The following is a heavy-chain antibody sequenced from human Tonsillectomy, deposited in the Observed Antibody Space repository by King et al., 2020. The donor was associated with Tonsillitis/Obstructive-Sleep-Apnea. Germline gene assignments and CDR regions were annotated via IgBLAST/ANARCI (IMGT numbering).Heavy chain of an antibody. V-gene: IGHV3-15*01. J-gene: IGHJ4*02. Sequence: QLVQSGGGLVEPGGSLRLSCEASGFTFANAWMSWVRQAPGKGLEWVGRIKSQADGRTTDYAAPVKGRFTISRDDSKNTLYLQMSALRTEDTAVYYCTTQRAEGYFDYWGQGTLVTVSS. CDR1: GFTFANAW. CDR2: IKSQADGRTT. D-gene: IGHD6-25*01. CDR3: TTQRAEGYFDY.